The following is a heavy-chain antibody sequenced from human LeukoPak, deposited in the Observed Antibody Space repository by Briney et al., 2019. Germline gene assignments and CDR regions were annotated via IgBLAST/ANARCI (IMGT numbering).Heavy chain of an antibody. V-gene: IGHV3-53*01. J-gene: IGHJ5*02. D-gene: IGHD3-22*01. CDR3: ARVLSGSWDWFDP. Sequence: GGSLRLSCTASGFSISSNYMSWVRQAPGKGLEWVSVIYNGGNTFYADSVKGRFTLSRDNSKNTLYLQMNSLRAKDTAVYYCARVLSGSWDWFDPWGQGTLVTVSS. CDR2: IYNGGNT. CDR1: GFSISSNY.